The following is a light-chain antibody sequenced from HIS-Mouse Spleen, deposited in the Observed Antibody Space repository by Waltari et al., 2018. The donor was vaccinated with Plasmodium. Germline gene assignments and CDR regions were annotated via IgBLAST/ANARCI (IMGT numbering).Light chain of an antibody. CDR1: ALPKKY. CDR3: YSTDSSGNHRV. CDR2: EAS. J-gene: IGLJ3*02. V-gene: IGLV3-10*01. Sequence: SYELTQPPSVSVSPGQTARSTFSGDALPKKYAYWYQQKSGQAPVLVIYEASKRPSGIPERFSGSSSGTMATLTISGAQVEDEADYYCYSTDSSGNHRVFGGGTKLTVL.